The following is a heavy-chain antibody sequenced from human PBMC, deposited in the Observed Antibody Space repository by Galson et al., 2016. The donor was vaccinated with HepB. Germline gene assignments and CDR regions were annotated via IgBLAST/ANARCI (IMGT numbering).Heavy chain of an antibody. Sequence: SVKVSCKASGGTFSSYAISWVRQAPGQGLEWMGGIIPILGIANYAQKFQGRVTITADKSTSTAYMELSSLRSEDTAVHYCARFRGIVVVNYYYGMDVWGQGTTVTVSS. CDR1: GGTFSSYA. CDR3: ARFRGIVVVNYYYGMDV. CDR2: IIPILGIA. J-gene: IGHJ6*02. D-gene: IGHD3-22*01. V-gene: IGHV1-69*10.